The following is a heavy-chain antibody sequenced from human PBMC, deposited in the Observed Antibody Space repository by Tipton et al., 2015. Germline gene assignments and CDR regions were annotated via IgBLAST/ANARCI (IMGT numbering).Heavy chain of an antibody. CDR1: GGTFSNYV. V-gene: IGHV1-69*05. D-gene: IGHD1-26*01. J-gene: IGHJ4*02. CDR2: IIPIFETG. CDR3: ARDYSGSYWRFDY. Sequence: QSGAEVKKPGSSVKVSCKASGGTFSNYVFSWVRQAPGQGLEWMGGIIPIFETGNYAQRFQGRVTITTDKSTSTAYMELSSLRSEDTAVYYCARDYSGSYWRFDYWGQGTLVTVSS.